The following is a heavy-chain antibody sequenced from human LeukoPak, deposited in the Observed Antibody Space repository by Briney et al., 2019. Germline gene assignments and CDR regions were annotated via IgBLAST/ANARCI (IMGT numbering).Heavy chain of an antibody. CDR3: ARGRLYYDSSGPLFDY. V-gene: IGHV3-11*04. D-gene: IGHD3-22*01. CDR1: GFTFSDYY. CDR2: ISSSGSTI. J-gene: IGHJ4*02. Sequence: GGSLRLSCAASGFTFSDYYMSWIRQAPGMGLEWVSYISSSGSTIYYADSVKGRFTISRDNAKNSLYLQMNSLRAEDTAVYYCARGRLYYDSSGPLFDYWGQGTLVTVSS.